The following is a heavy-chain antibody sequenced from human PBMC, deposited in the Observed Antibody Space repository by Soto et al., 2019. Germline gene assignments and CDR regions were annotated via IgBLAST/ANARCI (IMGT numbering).Heavy chain of an antibody. D-gene: IGHD6-13*01. Sequence: PLEMLSVTNRVAEVKSGGHDWHWIRQPPGKTLEWIGSIYYTGGTNYNPSLKSRVTISVDTSKNHFSLKFNSLTAADTAVYYCASGTLSTIAAPDFRGHGTLVTVTS. CDR1: EVKSGGHD. V-gene: IGHV4-59*11. CDR3: ASGTLSTIAAPDF. CDR2: IYYTGGT. J-gene: IGHJ4*01.